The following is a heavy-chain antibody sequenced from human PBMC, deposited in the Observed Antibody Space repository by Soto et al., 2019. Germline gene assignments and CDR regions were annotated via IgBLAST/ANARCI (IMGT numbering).Heavy chain of an antibody. CDR3: ASKGRVRRVMTPWGSYGMDV. Sequence: PGGSLRLSCAASGFTFSSYAMHWVRQAPGKGLEWVAVISYDGSNKYYADSVKGRFTISRDNSKNTLYLQMNSLRAEDTAVYYCASKGRVRRVMTPWGSYGMDVWGQGTTVTVSS. CDR2: ISYDGSNK. CDR1: GFTFSSYA. D-gene: IGHD3-10*01. J-gene: IGHJ6*02. V-gene: IGHV3-30-3*01.